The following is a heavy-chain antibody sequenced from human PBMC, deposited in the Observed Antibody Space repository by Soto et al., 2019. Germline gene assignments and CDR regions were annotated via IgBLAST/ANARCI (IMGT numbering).Heavy chain of an antibody. J-gene: IGHJ4*02. CDR1: GESISSSSYY. Sequence: LSXTCIVSGESISSSSYYWGWIRQPPGKGLEWIGSIYYSGRTYYNPSFKSRVTISIDTSKNQFSLKLSSVTATDTAVYYCARQRTTVVTQAYFDHWGQGALVTVSS. V-gene: IGHV4-39*01. CDR3: ARQRTTVVTQAYFDH. D-gene: IGHD2-21*02. CDR2: IYYSGRT.